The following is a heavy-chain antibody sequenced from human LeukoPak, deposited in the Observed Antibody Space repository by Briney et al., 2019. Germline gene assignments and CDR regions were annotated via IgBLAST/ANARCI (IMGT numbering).Heavy chain of an antibody. J-gene: IGHJ6*03. V-gene: IGHV1-18*01. CDR3: AREIVAGRGYYYYYMDV. D-gene: IGHD3-22*01. Sequence: ALVKVSCKASGYTFSSNGIYWVRPAPGQGLEWMGWISAHNGDTNYAQKLQGRVSMTADTSTSTAYMELRSLRSDDTAVYYCAREIVAGRGYYYYYMDVWGSGTTVTVSS. CDR2: ISAHNGDT. CDR1: GYTFSSNG.